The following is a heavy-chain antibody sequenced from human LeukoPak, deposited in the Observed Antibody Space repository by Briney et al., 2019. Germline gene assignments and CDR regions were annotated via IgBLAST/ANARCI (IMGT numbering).Heavy chain of an antibody. CDR3: ARLYDSSGYTNWLDP. CDR1: GGSFSGYY. Sequence: SETLSLTCAVYGGSFSGYYWSWIRQPPGKGLEWIGEINHSGSTNYNPSLKSRVTISVDTSENQFSLKLSSVTAADTAVYYCARLYDSSGYTNWLDPWGQGTLVTVSS. CDR2: INHSGST. D-gene: IGHD3-22*01. V-gene: IGHV4-34*01. J-gene: IGHJ5*02.